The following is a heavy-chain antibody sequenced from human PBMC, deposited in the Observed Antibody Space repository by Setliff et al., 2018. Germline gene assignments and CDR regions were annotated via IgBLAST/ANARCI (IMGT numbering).Heavy chain of an antibody. V-gene: IGHV4-34*01. CDR3: ARVPNFWSGYSDY. CDR1: GVSFSGYY. CDR2: INHSGST. D-gene: IGHD3-3*01. Sequence: SETLSLTCAVYGVSFSGYYWSWIRQPPGKGLEWIGEINHSGSTNYNPSLKSRVTISVDTSKNQFSLKLSSVTASDTAVYYCARVPNFWSGYSDYWGQGTLVTVSS. J-gene: IGHJ4*02.